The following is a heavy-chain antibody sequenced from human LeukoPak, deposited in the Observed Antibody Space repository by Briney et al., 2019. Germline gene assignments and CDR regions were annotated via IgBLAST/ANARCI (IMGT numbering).Heavy chain of an antibody. J-gene: IGHJ4*02. Sequence: QPGRSLRLSCAASGFTFSSYAMHWVRQAPGKGLEWVAVISYDGSNKYYADSVKGRFTISRDNSKNTLYLQMNSLRAEDTAVYYCARARWPVVTALEDYWGQGTLVTVSS. CDR3: ARARWPVVTALEDY. V-gene: IGHV3-30-3*01. CDR2: ISYDGSNK. D-gene: IGHD4-23*01. CDR1: GFTFSSYA.